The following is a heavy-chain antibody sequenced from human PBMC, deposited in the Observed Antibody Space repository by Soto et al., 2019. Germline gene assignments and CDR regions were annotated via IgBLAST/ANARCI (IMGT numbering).Heavy chain of an antibody. J-gene: IGHJ2*01. V-gene: IGHV3-53*01. D-gene: IGHD7-27*01. CDR2: LYSGGST. Sequence: EVQLVESGGGLIQPGESLRLSCAASEFTVSTNYMTWVRQAPGKGLEWVSLLYSGGSTYYTDSVKGRFTISRDNSKNTLYLQMNGLRAEDTAVYYCARSGQTGEHYWYFDLWGRGTLVTVSS. CDR1: EFTVSTNY. CDR3: ARSGQTGEHYWYFDL.